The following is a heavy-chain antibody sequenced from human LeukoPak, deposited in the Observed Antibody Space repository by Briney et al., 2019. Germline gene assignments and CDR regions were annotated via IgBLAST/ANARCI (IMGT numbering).Heavy chain of an antibody. V-gene: IGHV1-18*01. CDR2: ISAYSGNT. CDR1: GYTFTSYG. Sequence: ASVKVSCKASGYTFTSYGISWVRQAPGQGLEWMGWISAYSGNTNYAQKLQGRVTMTTDTSTSTAYMELRSLRSDDTAVYYCARDLLHYYYMDVWGKGTTVTISS. D-gene: IGHD2-21*01. CDR3: ARDLLHYYYMDV. J-gene: IGHJ6*03.